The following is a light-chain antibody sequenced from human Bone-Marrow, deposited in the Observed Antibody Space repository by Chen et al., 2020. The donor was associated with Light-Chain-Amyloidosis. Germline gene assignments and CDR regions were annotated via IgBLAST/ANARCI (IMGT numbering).Light chain of an antibody. CDR2: ENN. V-gene: IGLV1-51*02. J-gene: IGLJ3*02. CDR3: ATWDSSLTVWM. CDR1: NSNIGINY. Sequence: QFVLTHPPSVSAAPGQKVTISCPGSNSNIGINYVSWYQQLPGTSPKLLIYENNQRPSEIPDRFSGSKSGTSATLGVAGLQTGDEADYYCATWDSSLTVWMFGGGTKLTVL.